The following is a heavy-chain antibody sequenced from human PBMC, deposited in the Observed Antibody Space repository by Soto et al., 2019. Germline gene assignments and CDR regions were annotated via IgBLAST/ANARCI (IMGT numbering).Heavy chain of an antibody. J-gene: IGHJ6*02. V-gene: IGHV3-7*01. CDR2: IKQDGSEK. D-gene: IGHD1-7*01. CDR3: ARDRVTGTTVSYYYYGMDV. CDR1: GFTFSSYW. Sequence: GGSLRLSCAASGFTFSSYWMSWVRQAPGKGLEWVANIKQDGSEKYYVDSVKGRFTISRDNAKNSLYLQMNSLRAEDTAVYYCARDRVTGTTVSYYYYGMDVWGQGTTVTVSS.